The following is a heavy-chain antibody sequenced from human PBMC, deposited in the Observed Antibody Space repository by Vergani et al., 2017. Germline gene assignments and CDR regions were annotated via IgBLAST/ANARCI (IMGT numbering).Heavy chain of an antibody. J-gene: IGHJ4*02. CDR3: ARGGPTVTTDY. CDR1: GRSISSGDYY. D-gene: IGHD4-17*01. Sequence: QVQLQESGPGLVKPSQTLSLTCTVSGRSISSGDYYWSWIRQPPGKGLEWIGYIYYSGSTYYNPSLKSRVTISVDTFKHQFSLKLSSVTAADTAVYYCARGGPTVTTDYWGQGTLVTVSS. CDR2: IYYSGST. V-gene: IGHV4-30-4*08.